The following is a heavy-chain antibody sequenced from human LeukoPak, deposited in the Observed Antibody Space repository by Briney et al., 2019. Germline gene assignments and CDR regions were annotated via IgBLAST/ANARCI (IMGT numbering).Heavy chain of an antibody. CDR1: GFTFGDYS. D-gene: IGHD3-10*01. V-gene: IGHV3-21*01. J-gene: IGHJ4*02. CDR3: ARGLYGSGSYLGVDY. Sequence: KPGGSLRLSCAASGFTFGDYSMNWVRQAPGKGLEWVSSISSSSSYIYYADSVKGRFTISRDNAKNSLYLQMNSLRAEDTAVYYCARGLYGSGSYLGVDYWGQGTLVTVSS. CDR2: ISSSSSYI.